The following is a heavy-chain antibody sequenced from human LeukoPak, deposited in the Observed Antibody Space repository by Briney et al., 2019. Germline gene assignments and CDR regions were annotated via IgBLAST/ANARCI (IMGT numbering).Heavy chain of an antibody. J-gene: IGHJ4*02. V-gene: IGHV3-43D*03. D-gene: IGHD6-19*01. CDR1: GFTFSSYS. CDR2: ITWDGGST. CDR3: AGYSSGWFFDY. Sequence: GGSLRLSCAASGFTFSSYSMNWVRQASGKGLEWVSHITWDGGSTHYADSVEGRFTISRDNRENSLYLQMNSLRVDDTAMYYCAGYSSGWFFDYWGQGNLVTVSS.